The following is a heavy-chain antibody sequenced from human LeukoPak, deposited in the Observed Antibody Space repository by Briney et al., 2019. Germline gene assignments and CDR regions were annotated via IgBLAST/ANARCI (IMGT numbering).Heavy chain of an antibody. Sequence: GGSLRLSCVGSGFTFSNYGMQWVRQAPGKGLEWLTVISYEGRVSHYADSVKGRFTVSRDNSENTLFPQMNSLRAEDTAMYFCAKEGNARASHYLDSWGQGTLVTVSS. CDR2: ISYEGRVS. CDR1: GFTFSNYG. J-gene: IGHJ4*02. D-gene: IGHD3-10*01. V-gene: IGHV3-30*18. CDR3: AKEGNARASHYLDS.